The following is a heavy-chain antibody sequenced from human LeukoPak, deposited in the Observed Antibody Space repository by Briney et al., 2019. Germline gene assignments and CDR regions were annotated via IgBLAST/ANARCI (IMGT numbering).Heavy chain of an antibody. V-gene: IGHV3-23*01. CDR2: ISGSGGST. Sequence: GGSLRLSCAASGFTFSSYAMSWVRQAPGKGLEWVSAISGSGGSTYYADSVKGRFTTSRDNSKNTLYLQMNSLRAEDTAVYYCAKGTCSGGSCYRFDHWGQGTLVTVSS. CDR1: GFTFSSYA. CDR3: AKGTCSGGSCYRFDH. D-gene: IGHD2-15*01. J-gene: IGHJ4*02.